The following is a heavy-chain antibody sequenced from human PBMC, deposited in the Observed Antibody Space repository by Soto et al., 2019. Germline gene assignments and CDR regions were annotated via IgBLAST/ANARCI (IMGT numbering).Heavy chain of an antibody. CDR3: ASLGSAFGGVIVIRGDAFDI. CDR2: MNPNSGNT. Sequence: ASGKVCWKASGYTLTHYGISWLRQATGQGLEWMGWMNPNSGNTGYAQKFQGRVTMTRNTSISTAYMELSSLRSEDTAGYYCASLGSAFGGVIVIRGDAFDIWG. D-gene: IGHD3-16*02. CDR1: GYTLTHYG. V-gene: IGHV1-8*01. J-gene: IGHJ3*02.